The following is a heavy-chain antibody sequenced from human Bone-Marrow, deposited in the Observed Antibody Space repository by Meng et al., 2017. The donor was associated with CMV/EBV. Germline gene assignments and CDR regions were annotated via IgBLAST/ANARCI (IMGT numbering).Heavy chain of an antibody. CDR3: ARGLDCSSTSFYTGRYYYGMDV. D-gene: IGHD2-2*02. J-gene: IGHJ6*02. Sequence: SETLSLSCIVSGGSISRSNYYWSWIRQPPGKGLEWIGYIYYSGSTYYNPSLKSRVTISVDTSKNHFSLKLSSVTTADTAVYYCARGLDCSSTSFYTGRYYYGMDVWGQGTTVTVSS. CDR1: GGSISRSNYY. V-gene: IGHV4-30-4*08. CDR2: IYYSGST.